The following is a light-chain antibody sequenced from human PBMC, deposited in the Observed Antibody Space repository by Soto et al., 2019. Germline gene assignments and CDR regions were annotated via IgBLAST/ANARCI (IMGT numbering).Light chain of an antibody. CDR3: CSYAGTYTYV. V-gene: IGLV2-11*01. Sequence: QSALTQPRSVSGSPGQSVTISCTGTSSDVGGYNYVSWYQHHPGKAPKLMIYDVSKRPSGVPDRFSGSKSGNTASLTISGLQAEDEADYYCCSYAGTYTYVFGVGTKLTVL. CDR1: SSDVGGYNY. J-gene: IGLJ1*01. CDR2: DVS.